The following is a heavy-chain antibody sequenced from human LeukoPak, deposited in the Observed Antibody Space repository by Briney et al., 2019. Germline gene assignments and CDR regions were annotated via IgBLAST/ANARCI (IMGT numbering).Heavy chain of an antibody. V-gene: IGHV1-69*04. J-gene: IGHJ4*02. CDR1: GGTFSRDV. CDR2: IIPVLGVA. CDR3: AREQTVTNYFDY. Sequence: GASVKVSCKESGGTFSRDVTSWVRQAPGQGLEWMGRIIPVLGVANYAQKFQGRVTITADKSTSTAYMELSSLRYEDTAMYYCAREQTVTNYFDYWGQGTLVTVSS. D-gene: IGHD2-21*02.